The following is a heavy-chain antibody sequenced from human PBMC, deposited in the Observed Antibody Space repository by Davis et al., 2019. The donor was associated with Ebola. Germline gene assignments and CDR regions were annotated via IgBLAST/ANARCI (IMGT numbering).Heavy chain of an antibody. Sequence: GALKISCAASGFTFSSYSMNWVRQAPGKGLEWVSSISRSSSYIYYADSVKGRFTISRDNAKNSLYLQMNSLRDEDTAVYYCARREAVAGIPRSDYYYGMDVWGQGTTVTVSS. D-gene: IGHD6-19*01. V-gene: IGHV3-21*01. CDR1: GFTFSSYS. J-gene: IGHJ6*02. CDR2: ISRSSSYI. CDR3: ARREAVAGIPRSDYYYGMDV.